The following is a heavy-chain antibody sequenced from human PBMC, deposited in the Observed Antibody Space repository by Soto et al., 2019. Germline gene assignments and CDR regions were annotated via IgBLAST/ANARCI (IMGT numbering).Heavy chain of an antibody. CDR3: ARDPPPPDY. CDR1: GYTFASYA. J-gene: IGHJ4*02. CDR2: ISAYNGNT. V-gene: IGHV1-18*01. Sequence: QVQLVQSGAEVKKPGASVKVSCKASGYTFASYAISWMRQAPGQGLEWMGWISAYNGNTNYAQKLQGRATMTTATPTRTAYMELRSLRSDDTAVYYCARDPPPPDYWGQGTRVTVSS.